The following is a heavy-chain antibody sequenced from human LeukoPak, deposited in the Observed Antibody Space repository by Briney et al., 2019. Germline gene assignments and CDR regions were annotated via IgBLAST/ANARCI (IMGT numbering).Heavy chain of an antibody. D-gene: IGHD6-19*01. V-gene: IGHV3-53*01. CDR2: IYSGGNT. J-gene: IGHJ4*02. Sequence: PGGSLRLPCAASGFTVSSNYMTWVRQAPGKGLEWVSVIYSGGNTYYADSVKGRFTISRDSSKNTLYLQMNRLRADDTAVYYCARDDIAVLGKDYWGQGTLVTVSS. CDR1: GFTVSSNY. CDR3: ARDDIAVLGKDY.